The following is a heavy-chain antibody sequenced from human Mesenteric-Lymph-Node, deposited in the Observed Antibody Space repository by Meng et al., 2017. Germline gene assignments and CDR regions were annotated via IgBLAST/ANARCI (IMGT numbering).Heavy chain of an antibody. V-gene: IGHV1-3*01. D-gene: IGHD6-19*01. Sequence: ASVKVSCKTFGHTFASYTVHWVRQAPGQSLEWLGCINSGNGDTKYSQNFQGGVTITWDTAASTAHMDLHSLRPEDTAVYYCATGKALQWLLFPTLDHWGQGTLVTVSS. CDR2: INSGNGDT. CDR3: ATGKALQWLLFPTLDH. CDR1: GHTFASYT. J-gene: IGHJ4*02.